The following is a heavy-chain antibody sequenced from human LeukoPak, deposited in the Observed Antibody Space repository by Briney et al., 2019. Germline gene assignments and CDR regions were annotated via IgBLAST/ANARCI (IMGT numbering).Heavy chain of an antibody. D-gene: IGHD5-24*01. CDR3: TGGRDGYNDFDY. Sequence: SSETLSLTCTVSGGSISSGGYYWSWIRQHPGKGLEWIGYIYYSGSTYYNPSLKSRVTISVDTSKNQFSLKLSSVTAADTAVYYCTGGRDGYNDFDYWGQGTLVTVSS. CDR2: IYYSGST. V-gene: IGHV4-31*03. CDR1: GGSISSGGYY. J-gene: IGHJ4*02.